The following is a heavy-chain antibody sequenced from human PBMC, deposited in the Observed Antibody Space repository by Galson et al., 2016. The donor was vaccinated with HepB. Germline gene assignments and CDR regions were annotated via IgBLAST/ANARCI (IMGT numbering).Heavy chain of an antibody. CDR3: ARDLAGAHDY. D-gene: IGHD1-26*01. J-gene: IGHJ4*02. Sequence: SLRLSCAASGFILSSYWMHWVRQVPGKGLQWVSRINDNDGSFTNYADSARGRFTISRDNAKNTLYLQMNSLRAEDTAVYYCARDLAGAHDYWGQGTLVTVSS. CDR1: GFILSSYW. V-gene: IGHV3-74*01. CDR2: INDNDGSFT.